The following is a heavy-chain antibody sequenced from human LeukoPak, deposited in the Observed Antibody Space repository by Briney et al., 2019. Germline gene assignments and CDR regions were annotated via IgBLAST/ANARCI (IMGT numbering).Heavy chain of an antibody. Sequence: SETLSLTCAVYGGSFSGYYWSWIRQPPGKGLEWIGEINHSGSTNYNPSLKSRVTISVDTYKNQFSLKLSSVTAADTAVYYCARVHYYYDSSGYYYVEDYWGQGTLVTVSS. V-gene: IGHV4-34*01. D-gene: IGHD3-22*01. CDR1: GGSFSGYY. CDR2: INHSGST. J-gene: IGHJ4*02. CDR3: ARVHYYYDSSGYYYVEDY.